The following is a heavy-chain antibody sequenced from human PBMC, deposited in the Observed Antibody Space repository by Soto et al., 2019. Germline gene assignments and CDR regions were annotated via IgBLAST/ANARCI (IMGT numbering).Heavy chain of an antibody. J-gene: IGHJ4*02. Sequence: GGSLRLSCAASGFTFSSYAMSWVRQAPGKGLEWVSAISGSGGSTYYADSVKGRFTISRDNSKNTLYLQMNSLRAEDTAVYYCARSYYDFWSGYSYYFDYWGQGTLVTVSS. CDR2: ISGSGGST. CDR3: ARSYYDFWSGYSYYFDY. CDR1: GFTFSSYA. D-gene: IGHD3-3*01. V-gene: IGHV3-23*01.